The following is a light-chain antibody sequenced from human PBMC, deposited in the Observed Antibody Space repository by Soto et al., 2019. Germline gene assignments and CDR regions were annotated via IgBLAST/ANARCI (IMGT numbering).Light chain of an antibody. V-gene: IGLV2-14*01. Sequence: QSALTQPASVSGSPGQSITISCTGTSSDVGGYNYVSWYQQHPVKAPKLMIYDVPNRPSGVSDRFSGSKSGNTASLTISGLQAEDEADYYCSSYTSSSTPHAFGTGTKVTVL. CDR3: SSYTSSSTPHA. CDR1: SSDVGGYNY. CDR2: DVP. J-gene: IGLJ1*01.